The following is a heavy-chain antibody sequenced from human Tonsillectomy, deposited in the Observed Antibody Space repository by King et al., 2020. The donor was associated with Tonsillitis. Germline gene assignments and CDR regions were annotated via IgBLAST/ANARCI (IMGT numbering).Heavy chain of an antibody. CDR2: IDPSDSYT. CDR1: GYIFTSYW. CDR3: AGLPYYDSSGYYLTLAY. J-gene: IGHJ4*02. V-gene: IGHV5-10-1*01. Sequence: QLVQSGAEVKKPGESLRISCKGSGYIFTSYWISWVRQMPGKGLEWMGRIDPSDSYTNYSPSFQGHVTISADKSISTAYLQWSSLKASDTAMYYCAGLPYYDSSGYYLTLAYWGQGTLVTVSS. D-gene: IGHD3-22*01.